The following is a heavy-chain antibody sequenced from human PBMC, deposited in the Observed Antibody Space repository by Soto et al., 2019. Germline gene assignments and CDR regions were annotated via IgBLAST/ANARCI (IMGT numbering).Heavy chain of an antibody. Sequence: SETLSLTCTVSGGSVSSGRYYCSWIRQPPGKGLEWIGYIYYSGSTNYNPSLKSRVTISVDTSKNQFSLKLSSVTAADTAVYYCARWVVTMVRGVTDYWGQGTLVTVSS. D-gene: IGHD3-10*01. V-gene: IGHV4-61*01. J-gene: IGHJ4*02. CDR2: IYYSGST. CDR3: ARWVVTMVRGVTDY. CDR1: GGSVSSGRYY.